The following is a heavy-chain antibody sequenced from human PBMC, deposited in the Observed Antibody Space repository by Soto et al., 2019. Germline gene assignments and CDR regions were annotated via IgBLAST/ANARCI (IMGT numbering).Heavy chain of an antibody. CDR2: IRSNANSYAT. Sequence: GGSLRLSCAASGFTFSGSAMHWVRQASGKGLEWVGRIRSNANSYATAYAASVKGRFTISRDDSKNTAYLQMNSLKTEDTAVYYCTRLLPGGTTAIDYWGQGTLVTVSS. V-gene: IGHV3-73*01. CDR3: TRLLPGGTTAIDY. CDR1: GFTFSGSA. D-gene: IGHD2-8*02. J-gene: IGHJ4*02.